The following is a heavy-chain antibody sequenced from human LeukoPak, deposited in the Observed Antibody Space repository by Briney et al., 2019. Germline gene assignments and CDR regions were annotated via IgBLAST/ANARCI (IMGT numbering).Heavy chain of an antibody. J-gene: IGHJ4*02. CDR1: GYTSTSYD. V-gene: IGHV1-8*01. Sequence: ASVKVSCKASGYTSTSYDINWVRQATGQGLEWMGWMNPNSGNTGYAQKFQGRVTMTRNTSISTAYMELSSLRSEDTAVYYCARGLRAPAYYYGSGTSLHFDYWGQGTLVTVSS. CDR2: MNPNSGNT. D-gene: IGHD3-10*01. CDR3: ARGLRAPAYYYGSGTSLHFDY.